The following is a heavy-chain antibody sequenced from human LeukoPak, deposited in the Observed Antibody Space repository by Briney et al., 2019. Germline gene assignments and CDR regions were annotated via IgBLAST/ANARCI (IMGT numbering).Heavy chain of an antibody. J-gene: IGHJ4*02. CDR3: GKDFSYYDSSGSGPDY. CDR1: GFPFSTYG. V-gene: IGHV3-30*02. D-gene: IGHD3-22*01. CDR2: IWYDGSNK. Sequence: PGGSLRLSCAASGFPFSTYGMHWVRQALGRGLEWVAFIWYDGSNKYYADSVKGRFTISRDNSKNTLYLQMNSLRVEDTAVYYCGKDFSYYDSSGSGPDYWGQGTLVTVSS.